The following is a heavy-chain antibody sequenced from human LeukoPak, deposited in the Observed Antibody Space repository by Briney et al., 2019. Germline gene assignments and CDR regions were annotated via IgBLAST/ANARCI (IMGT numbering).Heavy chain of an antibody. J-gene: IGHJ4*02. CDR3: ARAVALYQPLDY. CDR1: GYIFTGYC. D-gene: IGHD2-2*01. V-gene: IGHV1-46*01. CDR2: INPSGGST. Sequence: ASVKVSCKASGYIFTGYCMHWVRQAPGQGLEWMGVINPSGGSTTYAPRFQGRVTMTRDTSTSTVYMELSSLRSEGTAVYYCARAVALYQPLDYWGQGTLVTVSS.